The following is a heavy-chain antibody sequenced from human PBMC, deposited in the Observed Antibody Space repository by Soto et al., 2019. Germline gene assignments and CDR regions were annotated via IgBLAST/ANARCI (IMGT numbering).Heavy chain of an antibody. V-gene: IGHV3-7*01. Sequence: EVQLVETGGGLVQPGGSLRLSCVDSGFTFSSYWMSWVRQAPVKGLEWVGNIKQDGSEENYADSVKGRFTISRDNAKNSMYLRMISLRVEDTAVYYCTRIAASGRGWDVWGQGTTVVVSS. CDR1: GFTFSSYW. CDR2: IKQDGSEE. CDR3: TRIAASGRGWDV. J-gene: IGHJ6*02. D-gene: IGHD6-13*01.